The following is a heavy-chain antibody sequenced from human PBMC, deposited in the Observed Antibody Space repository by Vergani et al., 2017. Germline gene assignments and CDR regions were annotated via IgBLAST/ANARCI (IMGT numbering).Heavy chain of an antibody. CDR3: TRERYRSGYYGY. D-gene: IGHD3-22*01. J-gene: IGHJ4*02. CDR1: GFTFGDYA. CDR2: IRCKTSGGST. Sequence: VQLVESGGGLVQPGRSLRLSCTTSGFTFGDYAVSWVRPAPGQGLEWIGFIRCKTSGGSTEHAASVKGRFTISRDDSKSIAYLQMNSLKTEDTCVYYCTRERYRSGYYGYWGQGTLVTVSS. V-gene: IGHV3-49*04.